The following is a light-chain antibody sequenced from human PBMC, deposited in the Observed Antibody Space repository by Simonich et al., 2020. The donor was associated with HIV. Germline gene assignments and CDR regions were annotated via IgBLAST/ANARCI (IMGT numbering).Light chain of an antibody. Sequence: EIVMTQSPATLSVSPGERATLSCRASQNVSTNLTWYQQKPGQAPRLRIYGASTRATGMSARFSGRGSGTEFTLTISSLQSEDFAVYYCQQYNNWPLTWTFGQGTKVEIK. CDR2: GAS. V-gene: IGKV3-15*01. J-gene: IGKJ1*01. CDR1: QNVSTN. CDR3: QQYNNWPLTWT.